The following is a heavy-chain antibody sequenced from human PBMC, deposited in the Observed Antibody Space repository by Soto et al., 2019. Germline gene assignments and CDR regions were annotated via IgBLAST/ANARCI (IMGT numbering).Heavy chain of an antibody. Sequence: QVQLQESGPGLVKPSQTLSLTCTVSGGSVSSGGYYWSWIRQHPGTGLEWIGYIYYSGTTYFNPSLNSRARISLATSKNEFSLKLTSVTAADTAVYYCARRALPQCINGVCYKDGFWDYWGQGALVTVSS. CDR3: ARRALPQCINGVCYKDGFWDY. CDR2: IYYSGTT. V-gene: IGHV4-31*03. D-gene: IGHD2-8*01. CDR1: GGSVSSGGYY. J-gene: IGHJ4*02.